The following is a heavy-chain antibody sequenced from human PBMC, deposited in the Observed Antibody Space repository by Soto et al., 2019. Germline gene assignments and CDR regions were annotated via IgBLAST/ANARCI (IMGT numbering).Heavy chain of an antibody. CDR3: AREGYSSSLESSYYYYYGMDV. Sequence: ASVKVSCKASGGTFSSYAISWVRQAPGQGLEWMGGIIPIFGTANYAQKFQGRVTITADESTSTAYMGLSSLRSEDTAVYYCAREGYSSSLESSYYYYYGMDVWGQGTTVTVSS. V-gene: IGHV1-69*13. D-gene: IGHD6-6*01. CDR1: GGTFSSYA. CDR2: IIPIFGTA. J-gene: IGHJ6*02.